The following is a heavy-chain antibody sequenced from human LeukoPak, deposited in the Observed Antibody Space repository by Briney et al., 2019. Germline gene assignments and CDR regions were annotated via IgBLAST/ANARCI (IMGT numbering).Heavy chain of an antibody. J-gene: IGHJ6*04. CDR2: ISYDGSNK. CDR1: AFTFSSYC. V-gene: IGHV3-30*18. CDR3: AKDRVTMVRGVNYYGMDV. D-gene: IGHD3-10*01. Sequence: PGRSLRLSCAASAFTFSSYCMHWVRQAPGKGLGWVAVISYDGSNKYYADSVKGRFTTSRDNSKNTLYLQMNSLRAEDTAVYYCAKDRVTMVRGVNYYGMDVWGKGTTVTVSS.